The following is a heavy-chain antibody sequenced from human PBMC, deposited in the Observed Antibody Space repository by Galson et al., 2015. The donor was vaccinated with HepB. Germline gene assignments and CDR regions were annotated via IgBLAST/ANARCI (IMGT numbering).Heavy chain of an antibody. Sequence: SVKVSCKASGGTFSSYTISWVRQAPGQGLEWMGRIIPILGIANYAQKFQGRVTITADKSTSTAYMELSSLRSEDTAVYYCARASMVRGRYYVDYWGQGTLVTVSS. D-gene: IGHD3-10*01. CDR2: IIPILGIA. J-gene: IGHJ4*02. CDR1: GGTFSSYT. CDR3: ARASMVRGRYYVDY. V-gene: IGHV1-69*02.